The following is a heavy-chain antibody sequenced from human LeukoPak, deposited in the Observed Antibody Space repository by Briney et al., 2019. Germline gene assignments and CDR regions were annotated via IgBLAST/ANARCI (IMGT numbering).Heavy chain of an antibody. Sequence: GKSLRLSCAASGFIFNSYGMHWVRQAPGKGLEWVAVIWPDGSFKYYAASVKGRFTISRDNSKNTLYLQMNSLTAEDTAVYYCAKDASGSYWYYFDCWGQGTLVTVSS. V-gene: IGHV3-33*06. CDR2: IWPDGSFK. CDR3: AKDASGSYWYYFDC. CDR1: GFIFNSYG. J-gene: IGHJ4*02. D-gene: IGHD1-26*01.